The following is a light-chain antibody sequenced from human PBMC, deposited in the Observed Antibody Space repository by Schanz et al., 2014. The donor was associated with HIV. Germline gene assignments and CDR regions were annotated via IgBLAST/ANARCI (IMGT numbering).Light chain of an antibody. J-gene: IGLJ2*01. CDR2: EVS. CDR1: SSDVGGYNY. Sequence: QSVLTQPPSASGSPGQSVTISCTGTSSDVGGYNYVSWYQQHPGKVPKLMIYEVSKRPSGVPDRFSGSKSGNTASLTVSGLQAEDEADYYCSSKVGINNVVFGGGTKLTVL. V-gene: IGLV2-8*01. CDR3: SSKVGINNVV.